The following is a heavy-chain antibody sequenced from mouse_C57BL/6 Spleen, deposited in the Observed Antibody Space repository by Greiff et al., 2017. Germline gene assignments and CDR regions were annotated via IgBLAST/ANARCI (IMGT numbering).Heavy chain of an antibody. CDR1: GYTFTSYW. CDR2: IDPSDSYT. CDR3: ARRGRLNDPFAY. J-gene: IGHJ3*01. V-gene: IGHV1-50*01. Sequence: QVQLQQPGAELVKPGASVKLSCKASGYTFTSYWMQWVKQRPGQGLEWIGEIDPSDSYTNYNQKFKGKATLTVDTSSSTAYMQLSSLTSEDSAVYYCARRGRLNDPFAYWGQGTLVTVSA.